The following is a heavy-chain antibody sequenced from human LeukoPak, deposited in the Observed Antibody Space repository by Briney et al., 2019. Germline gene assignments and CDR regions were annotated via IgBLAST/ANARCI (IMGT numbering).Heavy chain of an antibody. CDR2: IYPGDSDT. CDR1: GYSFTSYW. CDR3: AMGLNNYYDSSGLDY. Sequence: GESLKISCKGSGYSFTSYWIGWVRPMPGKGLEWMGIIYPGDSDTRYSPSFQGQVTISADKSISTAYLQWSSLKASDTAMYYCAMGLNNYYDSSGLDYWGQGTLVTVSS. J-gene: IGHJ4*02. V-gene: IGHV5-51*01. D-gene: IGHD3-22*01.